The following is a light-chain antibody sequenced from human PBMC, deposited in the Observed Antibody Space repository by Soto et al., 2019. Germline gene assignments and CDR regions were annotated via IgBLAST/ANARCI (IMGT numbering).Light chain of an antibody. Sequence: QSALTQPPSASGSPGQSVTISCTGTSSDVGGYNYVSWYQQHPGKAPKLMIYEVSKRPSGVPDRFSGSKSGNTASLTVSGLQAEDEADYYCSSYAGSNLVVFGGGTNSPS. CDR1: SSDVGGYNY. V-gene: IGLV2-8*01. J-gene: IGLJ2*01. CDR3: SSYAGSNLVV. CDR2: EVS.